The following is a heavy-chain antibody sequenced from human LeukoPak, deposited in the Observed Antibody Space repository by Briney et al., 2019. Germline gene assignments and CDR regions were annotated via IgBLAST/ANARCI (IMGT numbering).Heavy chain of an antibody. D-gene: IGHD1-26*01. Sequence: PGGSLRLSCAASGFTVSSNYMSWVRQAPGKGLEWVSVIYSGGSTYYADSVKGRFTISRDNSKNTLYLQMNSLRAEDTAVYYCASGGSPSPSYYYCGMDVWGQGTTVTVSS. J-gene: IGHJ6*02. CDR2: IYSGGST. CDR1: GFTVSSNY. V-gene: IGHV3-66*01. CDR3: ASGGSPSPSYYYCGMDV.